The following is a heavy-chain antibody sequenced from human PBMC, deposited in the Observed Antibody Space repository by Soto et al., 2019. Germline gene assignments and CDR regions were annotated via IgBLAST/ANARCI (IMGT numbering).Heavy chain of an antibody. J-gene: IGHJ6*02. Sequence: PSETLSLTCTVSGGSISSSSYYWGWIRQPPGKGLEWIGSIYYSGSTYYNPSLKSRVTISVDTSKNQFSLKLSSVTAADTAVYYCARHWHSSSWYYYYYYGMDVWGQGTTVTVSS. CDR3: ARHWHSSSWYYYYYYGMDV. D-gene: IGHD6-13*01. V-gene: IGHV4-39*01. CDR2: IYYSGST. CDR1: GGSISSSSYY.